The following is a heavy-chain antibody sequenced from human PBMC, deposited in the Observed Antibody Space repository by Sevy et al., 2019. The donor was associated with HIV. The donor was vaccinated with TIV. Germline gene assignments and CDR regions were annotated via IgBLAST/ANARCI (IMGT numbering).Heavy chain of an antibody. CDR1: GYTFTVYY. J-gene: IGHJ5*02. D-gene: IGHD2-15*01. CDR3: ARERVYCSGGSCKPGGWSDP. CDR2: INPNSGGR. V-gene: IGHV1-2*02. Sequence: ASVKVSCKDSGYTFTVYYMHWVRQAPGQGLEWMGWINPNSGGRNYAQKFQGRVTMTRDTSISTAYMELSRLRSDDTAVYYCARERVYCSGGSCKPGGWSDPWGQGTLVTVSS.